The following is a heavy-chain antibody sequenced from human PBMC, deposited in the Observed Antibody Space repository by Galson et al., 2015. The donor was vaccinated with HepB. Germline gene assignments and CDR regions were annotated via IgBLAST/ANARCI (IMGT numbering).Heavy chain of an antibody. J-gene: IGHJ6*03. V-gene: IGHV3-7*03. CDR2: IKQDGSEK. CDR1: GFTFSSYW. CDR3: ARDLYSTGSGSYYAAAGYYYYYMDV. D-gene: IGHD3-10*01. Sequence: LRLSCAASGFTFSSYWMSWVRQAPGKGLEWVANIKQDGSEKYYVDSVKGRFTISRDNAKNSLYLQMNSLRAEDTAVYYCARDLYSTGSGSYYAAAGYYYYYMDVWGKGTTVTVSS.